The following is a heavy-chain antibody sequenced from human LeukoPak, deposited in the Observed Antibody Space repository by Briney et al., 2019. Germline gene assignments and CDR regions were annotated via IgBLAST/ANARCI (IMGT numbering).Heavy chain of an antibody. CDR3: ARPGNTYYYDSSGDY. Sequence: ASVKVSCRASGYTFTDYYMHWVRQAPGQGLEWMGWINPNSGGTNYAQKFQGRVTMTRDTSISTAYMELSRLRSDDTAVYYCARPGNTYYYDSSGDYWGQGTLVTVSS. J-gene: IGHJ4*02. CDR2: INPNSGGT. CDR1: GYTFTDYY. V-gene: IGHV1-2*02. D-gene: IGHD3-22*01.